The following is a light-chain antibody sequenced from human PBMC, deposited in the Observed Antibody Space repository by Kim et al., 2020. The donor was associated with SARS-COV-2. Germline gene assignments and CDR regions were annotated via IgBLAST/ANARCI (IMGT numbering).Light chain of an antibody. CDR3: QQYDNFPLT. CDR1: QDISNY. Sequence: DIQMTQSPSSLSASVGDRVTITCQASQDISNYLNWYQQKPGKAPKLLMYDASNLETGVSSRFSGSGSGTDFTFTISSLQPEDIATYYCQQYDNFPLTFGPGTKVDIK. V-gene: IGKV1-33*01. J-gene: IGKJ3*01. CDR2: DAS.